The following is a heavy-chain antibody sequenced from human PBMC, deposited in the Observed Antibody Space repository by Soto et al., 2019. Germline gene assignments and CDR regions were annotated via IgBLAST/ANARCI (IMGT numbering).Heavy chain of an antibody. CDR2: IYYSGGT. CDR1: RGAISSYN. D-gene: IGHD3-22*01. CDR3: ARSGSSDHDDPFDI. Sequence: SEPLSLTYIVSRGAISSYNWIWVRQPPGKGLEWMGYIYYSGGTRYNPSLKSRVTISVDTSKNQCSLKLSSVIAADTAVYYCARSGSSDHDDPFDIWGQGTMVTVSS. V-gene: IGHV4-59*01. J-gene: IGHJ3*02.